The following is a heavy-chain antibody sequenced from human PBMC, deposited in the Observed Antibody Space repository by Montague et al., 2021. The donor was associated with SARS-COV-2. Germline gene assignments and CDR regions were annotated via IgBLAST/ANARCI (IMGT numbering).Heavy chain of an antibody. J-gene: IGHJ1*01. V-gene: IGHV4-39*07. Sequence: SETLSLTCTVSGGSISVSSYYWVWIRQPPGKGLEWIGSIYYGGTADYNPSLKSRVTISVDTSNNQFSLKLTSLTAADTAVYSCASSPLRTSGANWYDKCFQHWGQGTRVTVSS. CDR3: ASSPLRTSGANWYDKCFQH. D-gene: IGHD1-1*01. CDR2: IYYGGTA. CDR1: GGSISVSSYY.